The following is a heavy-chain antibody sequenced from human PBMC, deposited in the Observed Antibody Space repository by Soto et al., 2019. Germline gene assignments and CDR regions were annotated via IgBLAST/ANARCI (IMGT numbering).Heavy chain of an antibody. D-gene: IGHD6-19*01. J-gene: IGHJ4*02. CDR2: LSSSGNTI. CDR3: ARASPIAVADHFDY. V-gene: IGHV3-11*01. Sequence: QVQLVESGGGLVKPGGSLRLSCAASEFTFSDYYMSWIRQAPGKGLEWVSYLSSSGNTIYYADSVKGRFTISRDNAKNSLYPQMNSLRAEDTAVYYCARASPIAVADHFDYWGQGTLVTVSS. CDR1: EFTFSDYY.